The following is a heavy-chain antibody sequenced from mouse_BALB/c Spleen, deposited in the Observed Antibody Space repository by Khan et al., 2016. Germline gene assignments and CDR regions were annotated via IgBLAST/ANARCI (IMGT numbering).Heavy chain of an antibody. CDR1: GYTFTDHA. CDR2: ISPGNGDI. CDR3: KIGVWLRRGLGFAY. D-gene: IGHD2-2*01. J-gene: IGHJ3*01. Sequence: QVQLQQSDAELVKPGASVKISCKASGYTFTDHAIHWVKQKPEQGLEWIGYISPGNGDIKYNEKFKGKATLTADKSSSTAYMQLNSLTSEDSAVYFCKIGVWLRRGLGFAYWGQGTLVTVSA. V-gene: IGHV1S53*02.